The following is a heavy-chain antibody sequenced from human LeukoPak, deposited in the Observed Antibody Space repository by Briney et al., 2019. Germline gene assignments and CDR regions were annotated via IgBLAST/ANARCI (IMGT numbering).Heavy chain of an antibody. CDR2: IYYSGST. CDR1: GGSISSSSYY. Sequence: SETLSLTCTVSGGSISSSSYYWGWIRQPPGKGLEWIGSIYYSGSTYYNPSLKSRVTISVDTSKNQFSLKLSSVTVADTAVYYCASVSIKYKAFDIWGQGTMVTVSS. V-gene: IGHV4-39*01. D-gene: IGHD1-1*01. CDR3: ASVSIKYKAFDI. J-gene: IGHJ3*02.